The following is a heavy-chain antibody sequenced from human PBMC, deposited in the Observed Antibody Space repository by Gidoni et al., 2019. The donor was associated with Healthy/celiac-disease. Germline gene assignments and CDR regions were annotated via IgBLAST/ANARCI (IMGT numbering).Heavy chain of an antibody. CDR3: AKDMGSGSPDY. V-gene: IGHV3-9*01. CDR2: ISWNSGSI. CDR1: GFTFADYA. J-gene: IGHJ4*02. Sequence: EVQLVESGGGLVPPGRSLRLSCAASGFTFADYAMHWVRQAPGKGLEWVSGISWNSGSIGYADSVKGRFTISRDNAKNSLYLQMNSLRAEDTALYYCAKDMGSGSPDYWGQGTLVTVSS. D-gene: IGHD1-26*01.